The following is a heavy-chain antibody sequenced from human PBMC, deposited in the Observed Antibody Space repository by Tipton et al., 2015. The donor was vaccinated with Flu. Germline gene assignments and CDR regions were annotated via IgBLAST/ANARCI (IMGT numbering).Heavy chain of an antibody. CDR3: ARGDYGDYDHEADGFDI. D-gene: IGHD4-17*01. J-gene: IGHJ3*02. V-gene: IGHV4-38-2*01. Sequence: TLSLTCAVSNYSINSGYYWGWIRQSPGKGLEWIGNIHRSGDTHHNPSLKSRVTISVDTSKNQFSLKLSSVTAADTAMYYCARGDYGDYDHEADGFDIWGQGTLVTVSA. CDR2: IHRSGDT. CDR1: NYSINSGYY.